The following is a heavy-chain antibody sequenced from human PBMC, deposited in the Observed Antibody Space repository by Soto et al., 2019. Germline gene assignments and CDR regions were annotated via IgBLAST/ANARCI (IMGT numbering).Heavy chain of an antibody. D-gene: IGHD2-21*02. CDR2: IIPIFGTA. Sequence: QVQLVQSGAEVKKPGSSVKVSCKASGGTFSSYAISWVRQAPGQGLEWMGGIIPIFGTANYAQKFQGRVTNTADESTSTAYMELSSLRSEDTAVYYCAYRGGDCYTCAFDIWGQGTMVTVSS. J-gene: IGHJ3*02. V-gene: IGHV1-69*01. CDR1: GGTFSSYA. CDR3: AYRGGDCYTCAFDI.